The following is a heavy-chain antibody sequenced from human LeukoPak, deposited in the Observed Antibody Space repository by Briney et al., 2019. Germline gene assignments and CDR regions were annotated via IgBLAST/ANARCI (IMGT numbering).Heavy chain of an antibody. CDR3: ARGPYSSSSFFPRENWFDP. J-gene: IGHJ5*02. V-gene: IGHV4-34*01. Sequence: SETLSLTCAVYGGSFSGYYWSWIRQPPGEGLEWIGEINHSGSTNYNPSLKSRVTISVDTSKNQFSLKLSSVTAADTAVYYCARGPYSSSSFFPRENWFDPWGQGTLVTVSS. D-gene: IGHD6-6*01. CDR1: GGSFSGYY. CDR2: INHSGST.